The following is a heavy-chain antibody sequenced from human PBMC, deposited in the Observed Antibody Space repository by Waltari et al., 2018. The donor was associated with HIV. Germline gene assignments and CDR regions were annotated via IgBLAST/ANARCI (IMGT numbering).Heavy chain of an antibody. CDR2: ILPSIGVS. CDR1: GGTFSTYP. CDR3: ARDLGAGSLRGTL. V-gene: IGHV1-69*01. J-gene: IGHJ4*02. D-gene: IGHD3-10*01. Sequence: QVQLVQSGAEVKKPGSSVKVSCEASGGTFSTYPISWVRQAPGQGLEWMGGILPSIGVSNYAQKFQGRVTITADESTSTAYMELSSLRSEDTAVYYCARDLGAGSLRGTLWGQGTLVIVSS.